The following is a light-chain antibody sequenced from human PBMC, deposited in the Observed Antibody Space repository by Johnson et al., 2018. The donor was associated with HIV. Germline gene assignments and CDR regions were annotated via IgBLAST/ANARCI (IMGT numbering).Light chain of an antibody. CDR2: DNN. Sequence: QSFLTQPPSVSAAPGQKVTISCSGSSSNIGNNYVSWYQQLPGTAPKLLIYDNNKRPSGIPDRFSGSKSGTSATLGITGLQTGDEADYYCGTWGSSLSAPYVCGTGTKVTVL. CDR1: SSNIGNNY. CDR3: GTWGSSLSAPYV. J-gene: IGLJ1*01. V-gene: IGLV1-51*01.